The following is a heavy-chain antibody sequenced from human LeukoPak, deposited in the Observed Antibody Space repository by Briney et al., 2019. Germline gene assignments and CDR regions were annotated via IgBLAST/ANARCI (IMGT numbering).Heavy chain of an antibody. D-gene: IGHD3-3*01. Sequence: GGSLRLSCAASGFTVSSNYMSWVRQAPGKGLEWVSVIYSGGSTYYADSVKGRFTISRDNAKNSLYLQMNSLRAEDTAVYYCARATHYDFWSGYLAPPTDWGQGTLVTVSS. CDR2: IYSGGST. V-gene: IGHV3-53*01. CDR1: GFTVSSNY. CDR3: ARATHYDFWSGYLAPPTD. J-gene: IGHJ4*02.